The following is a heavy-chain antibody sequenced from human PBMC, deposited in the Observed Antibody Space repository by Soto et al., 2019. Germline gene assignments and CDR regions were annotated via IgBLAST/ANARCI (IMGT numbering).Heavy chain of an antibody. CDR3: ARVYSSSWYGRSFDY. D-gene: IGHD6-13*01. Sequence: SVKVSCKASGGTFSSYAISWVRQAPGQGLEWMGGIIPIFGTANYAQKFQGRVTITADESTSTAYMELSSLRSEDTAVYYCARVYSSSWYGRSFDYWGQGTLVTVSS. J-gene: IGHJ4*02. CDR1: GGTFSSYA. V-gene: IGHV1-69*13. CDR2: IIPIFGTA.